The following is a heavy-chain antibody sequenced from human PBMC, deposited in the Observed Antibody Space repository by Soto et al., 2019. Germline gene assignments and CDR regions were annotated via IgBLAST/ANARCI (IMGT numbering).Heavy chain of an antibody. D-gene: IGHD1-1*01. Sequence: PSETLSLTCAVSGGSFSGYYWSWIRQSPGKGLEWIGEINHAGSTNYNPSLKSRVTISIDTSKNQFSLRLSSVTAADTAVYYCARVSFTTAGTLDPWGQGTLVTVSS. CDR2: INHAGST. V-gene: IGHV4-34*01. CDR1: GGSFSGYY. J-gene: IGHJ5*02. CDR3: ARVSFTTAGTLDP.